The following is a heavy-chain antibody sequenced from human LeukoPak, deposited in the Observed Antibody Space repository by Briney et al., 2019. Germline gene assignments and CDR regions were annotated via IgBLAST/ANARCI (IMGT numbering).Heavy chain of an antibody. Sequence: GGSLRLSCAASGFTFSSYSMNWVRQAPGKGLEWVSIISSTSDCIYYADSVKGRFTISRDNAKNSLYLQMNSLRAEDTAVYYCASLHDIVVVPPATIDYWGQGTLVTASS. CDR2: ISSTSDCI. CDR1: GFTFSSYS. CDR3: ASLHDIVVVPPATIDY. J-gene: IGHJ4*02. V-gene: IGHV3-21*01. D-gene: IGHD2-2*01.